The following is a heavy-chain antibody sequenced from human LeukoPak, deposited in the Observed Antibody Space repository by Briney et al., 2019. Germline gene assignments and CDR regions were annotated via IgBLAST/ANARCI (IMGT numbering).Heavy chain of an antibody. CDR2: MNPNSGNT. V-gene: IGHV1-8*01. CDR1: GYTFTSYD. J-gene: IGHJ5*02. CDR3: ARGLRKTYYYDSSGP. Sequence: ASVKVSCKASGYTFTSYDINWVRQATGPGLEWMGWMNPNSGNTGYAQKFQGRVTMTRNTSISTAYMELSSLRSEDTAVYYCARGLRKTYYYDSSGPWGQGTLVTVSS. D-gene: IGHD3-22*01.